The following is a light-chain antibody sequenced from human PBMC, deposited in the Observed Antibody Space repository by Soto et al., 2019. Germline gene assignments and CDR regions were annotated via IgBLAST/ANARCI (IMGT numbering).Light chain of an antibody. J-gene: IGKJ2*01. CDR1: QSVSSY. CDR2: DAS. CDR3: QQRSNWPPYT. Sequence: EIVLTQSPATQSLSPGERATLSCRASQSVSSYLAWYQQKPGQAPRLLIYDASNRATGIPARFSGSGSGTDFTLTISSLEPEYFAVYYCQQRSNWPPYTFGQGTKLEIK. V-gene: IGKV3-11*01.